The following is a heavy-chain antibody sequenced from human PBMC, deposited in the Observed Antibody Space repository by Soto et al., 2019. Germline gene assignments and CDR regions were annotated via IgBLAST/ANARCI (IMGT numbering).Heavy chain of an antibody. Sequence: SETLSLTCTVSGGSISSGGYYWSWIRQHPGKGLEWIGYIYYSGSTYYNPSLKSRVTISVDASKNQFSLKLSSVTAADTAVYYCARNYGSGSGGWFDPWGQGTLVTVSS. J-gene: IGHJ5*02. CDR2: IYYSGST. CDR1: GGSISSGGYY. D-gene: IGHD3-10*01. V-gene: IGHV4-31*03. CDR3: ARNYGSGSGGWFDP.